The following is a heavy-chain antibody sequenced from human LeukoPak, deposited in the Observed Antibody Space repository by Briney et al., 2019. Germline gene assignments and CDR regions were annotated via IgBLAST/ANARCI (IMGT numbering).Heavy chain of an antibody. J-gene: IGHJ4*02. CDR1: GFTFSSYA. CDR2: ISGSGGST. Sequence: GGSLRLSCAASGFTFSSYAMSWVRQAPGKGLEWVSAISGSGGSTYYADSVKGRFTISRDNSKNALYLQMNSLRAEDTAVYYCAKHRGIVVVPAAIQDYWGQGTLVTVSS. V-gene: IGHV3-23*01. D-gene: IGHD2-2*02. CDR3: AKHRGIVVVPAAIQDY.